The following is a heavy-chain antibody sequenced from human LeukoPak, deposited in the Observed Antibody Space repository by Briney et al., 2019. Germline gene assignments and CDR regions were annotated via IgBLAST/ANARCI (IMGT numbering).Heavy chain of an antibody. D-gene: IGHD4-17*01. V-gene: IGHV3-23*01. CDR2: ISGSGGST. Sequence: PGGSLRLSCAASGFTFSSYAMSWVRQAPGKGLEWVSAISGSGGSTYYADSVKGRFTISRDNSKNTLYLQMNSLKTEDTAVYYCTTDIRMTTVTTNFDYWGQGTLVTVSS. J-gene: IGHJ4*02. CDR3: TTDIRMTTVTTNFDY. CDR1: GFTFSSYA.